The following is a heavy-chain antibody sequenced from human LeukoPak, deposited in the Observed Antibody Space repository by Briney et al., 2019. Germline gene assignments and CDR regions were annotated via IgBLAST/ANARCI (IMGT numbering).Heavy chain of an antibody. D-gene: IGHD2-15*01. CDR3: ARDIKCSGGSCALNWFDP. Sequence: SEALSLTCTVSGGSISSHGYYWGWIRQPPGKGLEWIGTIYYSGSTYYNPSLKSRVTISVDTSKNQFSLKLSSVAAADTAVYYCARDIKCSGGSCALNWFDPWGQGTLVTVSS. CDR2: IYYSGST. J-gene: IGHJ5*02. V-gene: IGHV4-39*07. CDR1: GGSISSHGYY.